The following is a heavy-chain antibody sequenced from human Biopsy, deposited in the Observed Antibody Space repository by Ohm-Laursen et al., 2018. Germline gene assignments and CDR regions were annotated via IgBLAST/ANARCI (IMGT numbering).Heavy chain of an antibody. CDR3: ARNTGWYGDLYYFDY. Sequence: ASVKVSCKASGYSFTSYYLHWVRQAPGQGLEWMGMINPSGSTTSYPQIFQGRVTMTRDTSKSTVYMELSSLRSADTAVYFCARNTGWYGDLYYFDYWGQGTLVTVSS. V-gene: IGHV1-46*01. CDR1: GYSFTSYY. J-gene: IGHJ4*02. D-gene: IGHD6-19*01. CDR2: INPSGSTT.